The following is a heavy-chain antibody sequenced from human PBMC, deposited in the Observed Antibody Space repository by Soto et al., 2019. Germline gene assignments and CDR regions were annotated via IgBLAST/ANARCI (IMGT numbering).Heavy chain of an antibody. CDR3: ARDPYGGYYFDY. CDR2: IWYDGSNK. V-gene: IGHV3-33*01. J-gene: IGHJ4*02. D-gene: IGHD3-10*01. Sequence: GGSLRLSCAASGFTFSSYGMHWVRQAPGKGLEWVAVIWYDGSNKYYADSVKGRFTISRDNSKNTLYLQMNSLRAEDTAVYYCARDPYGGYYFDYWGQGTLVTVSS. CDR1: GFTFSSYG.